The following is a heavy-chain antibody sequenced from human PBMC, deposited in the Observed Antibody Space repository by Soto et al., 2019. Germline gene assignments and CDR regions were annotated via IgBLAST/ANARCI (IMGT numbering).Heavy chain of an antibody. D-gene: IGHD2-2*02. CDR3: ARDCSSTSCYKENYYYGMDV. CDR1: GGSISSGGYY. CDR2: IYYSGST. V-gene: IGHV4-31*03. Sequence: SETLSLTCTVSGGSISSGGYYWSWIRQHPGKGLEWIGYIYYSGSTYYNPSLKSRVTISVDTSKNQFSLKLSSVTAADTAVYYCARDCSSTSCYKENYYYGMDVWGQGTTVT. J-gene: IGHJ6*02.